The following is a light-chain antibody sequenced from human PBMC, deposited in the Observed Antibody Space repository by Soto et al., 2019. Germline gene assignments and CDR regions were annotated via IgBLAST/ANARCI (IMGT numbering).Light chain of an antibody. CDR3: ISYTSSSPYV. CDR1: SSDVGGYNY. CDR2: DVS. J-gene: IGLJ1*01. V-gene: IGLV2-14*03. Sequence: SALTQPASVSGSPGQSITISCTGTSSDVGGYNYVSWYQHHPGKAPKLIIFDVSNRPSGISNRSSGSKSGNTASLTISGLQAEDEADYYCISYTSSSPYVFGTGTKVTVL.